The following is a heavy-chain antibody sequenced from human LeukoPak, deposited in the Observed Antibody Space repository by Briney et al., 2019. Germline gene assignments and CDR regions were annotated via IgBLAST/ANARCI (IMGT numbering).Heavy chain of an antibody. CDR1: GFTFSSYA. Sequence: GGSLRLSCSASGFTFSSYAMHWVRQAPGKGLEWVGRIRSKANSYATAYAASVKGRFTISRDDSKNTAYLQMNSLKTEDTAVYYCTRPVVPAAMTEDYWGQGTLVTVSS. V-gene: IGHV3-73*01. CDR2: IRSKANSYAT. D-gene: IGHD2-2*01. J-gene: IGHJ4*02. CDR3: TRPVVPAAMTEDY.